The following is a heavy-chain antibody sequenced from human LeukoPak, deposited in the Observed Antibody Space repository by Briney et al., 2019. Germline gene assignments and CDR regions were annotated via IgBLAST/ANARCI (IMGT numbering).Heavy chain of an antibody. J-gene: IGHJ6*02. CDR2: ISSSSSYM. CDR3: ARDQDIVVVPAAPNYYYYGMDV. CDR1: GFTFSDYY. D-gene: IGHD2-2*01. V-gene: IGHV3-11*06. Sequence: PGGSLRLSCAASGFTFSDYYMSWIRQAPGKGLEWVSSISSSSSYMYYADSVKGRFTISRDNAKNSLYLQMNSLRAEDTAVYYCARDQDIVVVPAAPNYYYYGMDVWGQGTTVTVSS.